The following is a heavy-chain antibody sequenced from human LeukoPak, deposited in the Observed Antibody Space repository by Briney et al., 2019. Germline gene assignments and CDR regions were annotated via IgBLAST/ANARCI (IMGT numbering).Heavy chain of an antibody. CDR2: IIPIFGTA. J-gene: IGHJ4*02. D-gene: IGHD6-13*01. CDR3: ARDQGAAAGS. CDR1: GYTFTSYY. Sequence: ASVKVSCKASGYTFTSYYMHWVRQAPGQGLEWMGGIIPIFGTANYAQKFQGRVTITADESTSTAYMELSSLRSEDTAVYYCARDQGAAAGSWGQGTLVTVSS. V-gene: IGHV1-69*13.